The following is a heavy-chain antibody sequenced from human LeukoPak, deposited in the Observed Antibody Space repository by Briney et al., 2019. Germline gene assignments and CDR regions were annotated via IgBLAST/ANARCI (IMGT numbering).Heavy chain of an antibody. CDR1: GGPFSAYY. V-gene: IGHV4-34*01. CDR3: ARSPYMDV. J-gene: IGHJ6*03. CDR2: INHSGST. Sequence: SETLSLTCAVYGGPFSAYYWSWIRQPPGKGLEWIGEINHSGSTNYNPSFKSRVTISVDTSKNQFSLNLNSVTAADTAAYYCARSPYMDVWGKGTTVTVSS.